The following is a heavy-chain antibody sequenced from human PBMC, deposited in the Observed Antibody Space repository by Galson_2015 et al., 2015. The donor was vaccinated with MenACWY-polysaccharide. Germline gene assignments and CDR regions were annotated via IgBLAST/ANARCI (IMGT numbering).Heavy chain of an antibody. CDR3: ARDISSKWYDY. J-gene: IGHJ4*02. CDR2: IWHGGDHK. CDR1: GFTFSNYG. V-gene: IGHV3-33*01. D-gene: IGHD6-13*01. Sequence: LRLSCAASGFTFSNYGMHWVRQAPGEGLEWVAVIWHGGDHKYYAEYVKARFSISRDNSKNTLYLQMNSLRVEDMAVYFCARDISSKWYDYWGQGPLVTVSS.